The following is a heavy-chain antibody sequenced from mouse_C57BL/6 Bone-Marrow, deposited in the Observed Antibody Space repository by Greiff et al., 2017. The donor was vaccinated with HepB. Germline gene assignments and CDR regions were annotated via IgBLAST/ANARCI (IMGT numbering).Heavy chain of an antibody. J-gene: IGHJ2*01. CDR2: IDPSDSYT. D-gene: IGHD6-1*01. CDR3: ARRGSLHYFDY. CDR1: GYTFTSYW. Sequence: VHLVESGAELVMPGASVKLSCKASGYTFTSYWMHWVKQRPGQGLEWIGEIDPSDSYTNYNQKFKGKSTLTVDKSSSTAYMQLSSLTSEDSAVYYCARRGSLHYFDYWGQGTTLTVSS. V-gene: IGHV1-69*01.